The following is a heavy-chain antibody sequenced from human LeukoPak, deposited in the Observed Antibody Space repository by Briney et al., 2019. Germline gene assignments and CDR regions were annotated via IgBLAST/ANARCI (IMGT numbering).Heavy chain of an antibody. CDR2: ISGSGGST. D-gene: IGHD3-22*01. CDR1: RFTFSSYG. J-gene: IGHJ4*02. V-gene: IGHV3-23*01. CDR3: AKSSYFDASGYYREYYFDY. Sequence: GGSLRLSCAASRFTFSSYGMSWVRQAPGKGLEWVSSISGSGGSTYYADSVKGRFTISRDNSKNTLYLQMNSLRDEDTAVYYCAKSSYFDASGYYREYYFDYWGQGTLVTVSS.